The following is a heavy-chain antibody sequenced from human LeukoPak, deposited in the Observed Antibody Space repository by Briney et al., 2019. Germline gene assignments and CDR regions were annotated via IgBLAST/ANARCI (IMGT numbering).Heavy chain of an antibody. Sequence: GGSLRLSCSASGFTFNSFAMHWVRQAPGKGLEYVSVISTNGGSTYYADSVEGRFTISRDNSKNTVYLQMSSLRAEDTAVYYCMKGNCRSASCGGAFDIWGQGTMVTVSS. CDR3: MKGNCRSASCGGAFDI. CDR2: ISTNGGST. J-gene: IGHJ3*02. D-gene: IGHD2-2*01. CDR1: GFTFNSFA. V-gene: IGHV3-64D*06.